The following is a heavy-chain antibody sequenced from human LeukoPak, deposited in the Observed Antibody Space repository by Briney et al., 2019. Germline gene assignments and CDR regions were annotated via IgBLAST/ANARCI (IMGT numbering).Heavy chain of an antibody. CDR3: ARLDPRGPWRFDP. CDR2: IYYSGST. J-gene: IGHJ5*02. V-gene: IGHV4-31*03. D-gene: IGHD2-2*03. CDR1: GGSISSGGYY. Sequence: SQTLSLTCTVSGGSISSGGYYWSWIRQHPGKGLEWIGYIYYSGSTYYNPSLKSRVTISVDTSKNQFSLKLSSVTAADTAVYHCARLDPRGPWRFDPWGQGTLVTVSS.